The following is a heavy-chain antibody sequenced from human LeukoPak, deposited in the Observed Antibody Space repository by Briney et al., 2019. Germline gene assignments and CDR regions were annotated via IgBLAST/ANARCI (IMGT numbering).Heavy chain of an antibody. CDR3: ARDLTMVRGVTLD. J-gene: IGHJ4*02. CDR2: ISSSSSYI. D-gene: IGHD3-10*01. Sequence: PGGSLRLSCAASGFTFSSYSMNWVRQAPGKGLEWVSSISSSSSYIYYADSVKGRFTISRDNAKNSLYLQMNSLRAEDTAVYYCARDLTMVRGVTLDWGQGTLDTVSS. V-gene: IGHV3-21*01. CDR1: GFTFSSYS.